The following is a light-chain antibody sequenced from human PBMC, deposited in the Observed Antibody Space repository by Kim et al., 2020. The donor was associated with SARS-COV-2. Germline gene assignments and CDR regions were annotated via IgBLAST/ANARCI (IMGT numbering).Light chain of an antibody. CDR3: QVWDSSSDHRV. Sequence: PGKTARFPCGGNNVGSKSVLWYQQKPGQAPVLVIYYDSDRPSGIPERFSGSNSGNTATLTISRVEAGDEADYYCQVWDSSSDHRVFGGGTQLTVL. CDR2: YDS. CDR1: NVGSKS. V-gene: IGLV3-21*04. J-gene: IGLJ3*02.